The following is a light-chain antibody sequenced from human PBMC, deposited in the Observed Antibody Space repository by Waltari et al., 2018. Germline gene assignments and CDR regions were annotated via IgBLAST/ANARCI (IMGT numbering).Light chain of an antibody. CDR2: EVS. CDR3: SSYTTSSAPGV. Sequence: QSALTQPASVSGSPGQSITISCSGTDSDVGAYDFVSWYHQHPGKAPHLIIYEVSNRPSGISNRFSPPKSGNTASLTISGLQAEDEADYYCSSYTTSSAPGVFGTGTRVTVL. CDR1: DSDVGAYDF. V-gene: IGLV2-14*01. J-gene: IGLJ1*01.